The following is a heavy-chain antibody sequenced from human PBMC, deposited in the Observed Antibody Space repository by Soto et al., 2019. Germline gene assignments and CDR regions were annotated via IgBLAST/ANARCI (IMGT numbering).Heavy chain of an antibody. V-gene: IGHV3-23*01. CDR1: GFIFENFV. Sequence: PGGSLRLSCAASGFIFENFVMSWVRQAPGKGLEWISSIRGSGFKKYYADSVKGRFTISRDNSKSTVYLELNNLSAEDTAVCHCAKNQGVELVPLASVDWFDPWGQGSVVTVSS. CDR2: IRGSGFKK. J-gene: IGHJ5*02. D-gene: IGHD1-26*01. CDR3: AKNQGVELVPLASVDWFDP.